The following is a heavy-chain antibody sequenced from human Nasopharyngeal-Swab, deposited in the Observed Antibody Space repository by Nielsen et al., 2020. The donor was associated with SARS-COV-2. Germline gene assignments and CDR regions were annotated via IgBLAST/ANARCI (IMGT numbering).Heavy chain of an antibody. CDR1: GYTFNNYA. CDR2: IIPVVTIP. Sequence: SVKVSCKASGYTFNNYAISWLRQAPGQGLEWIGGIIPVVTIPSYAQTLQGRVTITADTSTSAVYLELRSLRAEDTAVYYCARAVSELTTHPAADYWGQGTLVSVSS. CDR3: ARAVSELTTHPAADY. J-gene: IGHJ4*02. D-gene: IGHD2/OR15-2a*01. V-gene: IGHV1-69*10.